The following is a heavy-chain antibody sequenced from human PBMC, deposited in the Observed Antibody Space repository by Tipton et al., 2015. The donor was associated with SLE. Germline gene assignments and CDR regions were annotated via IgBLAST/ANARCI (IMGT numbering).Heavy chain of an antibody. J-gene: IGHJ4*01. Sequence: SLRLSCAASGFTFSSYAMHWVRQAPGKGLEWVSVIYSGGTIYYADSVKGRFTISRDNAKNSLYLQMNSLRAEDTAVYYCARDTKLGIGGSDYWGHGTLVTVSS. V-gene: IGHV3-48*01. CDR2: IYSGGTI. CDR3: ARDTKLGIGGSDY. CDR1: GFTFSSYA. D-gene: IGHD7-27*01.